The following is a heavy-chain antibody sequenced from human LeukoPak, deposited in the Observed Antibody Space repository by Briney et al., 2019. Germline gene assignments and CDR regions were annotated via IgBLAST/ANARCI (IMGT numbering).Heavy chain of an antibody. CDR2: IYYSGST. D-gene: IGHD3-22*01. J-gene: IGHJ4*02. CDR1: GGSISSYY. V-gene: IGHV4-59*08. Sequence: PSETLSLTCTVSGGSISSYYWSWIRQPPGKGLEWIGYIYYSGSTNYNPSLKSRVTISVDTSKNPFSLKLSSVTAADTAVYYCARLAPRYYYDSSGYYDWGQGTLVTVSS. CDR3: ARLAPRYYYDSSGYYD.